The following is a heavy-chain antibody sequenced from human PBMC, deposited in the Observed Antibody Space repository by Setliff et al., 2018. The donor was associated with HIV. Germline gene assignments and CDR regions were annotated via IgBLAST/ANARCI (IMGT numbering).Heavy chain of an antibody. CDR2: TFHTGYT. J-gene: IGHJ6*02. CDR1: GDSIRSGDYY. D-gene: IGHD5-12*01. CDR3: ARGGPAVAYAVDV. Sequence: SETLSLTCTVSGDSIRSGDYYWSWIRQSPEKGLEWIGYTFHTGYTYYNPSLKGRVTISLDMSQNQFSLKVNSVTAADTAIYYCARGGPAVAYAVDVWGQGTTVTVSS. V-gene: IGHV4-30-4*08.